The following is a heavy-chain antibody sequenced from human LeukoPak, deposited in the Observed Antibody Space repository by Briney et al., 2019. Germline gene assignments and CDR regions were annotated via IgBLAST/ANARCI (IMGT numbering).Heavy chain of an antibody. D-gene: IGHD2-15*01. CDR2: ISDSSDNT. Sequence: GGSLRLSCAASEFAFGSYAMTWVRQAPGKGPEWVAAISDSSDNTYYTESMRGRFTISRDNSKNTLYLQMNSLRAEDTAVYYCASHRGYCSGGTCYSAFFDYWSQGTLVTVSS. V-gene: IGHV3-23*01. CDR3: ASHRGYCSGGTCYSAFFDY. J-gene: IGHJ4*02. CDR1: EFAFGSYA.